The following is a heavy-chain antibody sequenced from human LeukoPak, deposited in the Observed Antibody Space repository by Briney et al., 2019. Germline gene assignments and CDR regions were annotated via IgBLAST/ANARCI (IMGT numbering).Heavy chain of an antibody. CDR2: IYYSGST. D-gene: IGHD3-9*01. J-gene: IGHJ4*02. Sequence: PSETLSLTXTVSGGSISSGDYYWSWIRQPPGKGLEWIGYIYYSGSTYYNPSLKSRVTISVDTSKNQFSLKLSSVTAADTAVYYCARGGGGYYDILTGYYQALDYWGQGTLVTVSS. CDR1: GGSISSGDYY. V-gene: IGHV4-30-4*08. CDR3: ARGGGGYYDILTGYYQALDY.